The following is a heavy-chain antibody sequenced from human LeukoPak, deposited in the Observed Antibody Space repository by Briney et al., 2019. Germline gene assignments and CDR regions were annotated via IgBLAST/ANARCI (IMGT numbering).Heavy chain of an antibody. CDR1: GFTFNSYW. D-gene: IGHD1-1*01. CDR3: ASGDHYNWNACTY. Sequence: GGSLRLSCAASGFTFNSYWLHWVRQAPGKGLVWVSRVNGDGSDTSYADSVKGRFTISRDNAKNTLYLQMNSLRAEDTAVYYCASGDHYNWNACTYWGQGTLVTVSS. J-gene: IGHJ4*02. CDR2: VNGDGSDT. V-gene: IGHV3-74*01.